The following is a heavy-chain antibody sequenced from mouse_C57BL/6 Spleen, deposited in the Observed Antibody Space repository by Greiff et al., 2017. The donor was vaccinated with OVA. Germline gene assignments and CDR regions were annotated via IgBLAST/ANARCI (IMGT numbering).Heavy chain of an antibody. J-gene: IGHJ3*01. CDR3: AREEEHLGFAY. CDR2: INPGSGGT. CDR1: GYAFTNYL. Sequence: QVQLQQSGAELVRPGTSVKVSCKASGYAFTNYLIEWVKQRPGQGLEWIGVINPGSGGTNYNEKFKGKATLTADKSSSTAYMQLSSLTSEDSAVYFCAREEEHLGFAYWGQGTLVTVSA. V-gene: IGHV1-54*01.